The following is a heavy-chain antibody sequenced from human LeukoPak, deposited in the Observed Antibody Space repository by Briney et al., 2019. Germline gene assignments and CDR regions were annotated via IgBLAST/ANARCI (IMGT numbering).Heavy chain of an antibody. CDR3: ARVGNWNYALVNYYFDY. J-gene: IGHJ4*02. CDR2: IHYSGNT. CDR1: GGSISSYY. D-gene: IGHD1-20*01. V-gene: IGHV4-59*01. Sequence: SETLSLTCTVSGGSISSYYWIWMRQPPGKGLEWIGYIHYSGNTNYNPSLKSRVTISVDTSKNQFSLKLTSVTAADTAVYYGARVGNWNYALVNYYFDYWGQGTLVTVSS.